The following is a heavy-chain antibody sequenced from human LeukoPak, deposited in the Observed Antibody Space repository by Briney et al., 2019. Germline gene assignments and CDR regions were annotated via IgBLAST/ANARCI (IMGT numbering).Heavy chain of an antibody. V-gene: IGHV1-46*01. CDR2: INLSGGST. J-gene: IGHJ4*02. CDR1: GYTFTSYH. CDR3: ARDYVDDIPMIKDY. Sequence: ASVTVSCKASGYTFTSYHMHWVRQAPGQGLEWMGLINLSGGSTTYAQRFQGRVTLTRDTSTSTVYMELSSLRSEDTAVYYCARDYVDDIPMIKDYWGQGTLVTVSS. D-gene: IGHD2-8*01.